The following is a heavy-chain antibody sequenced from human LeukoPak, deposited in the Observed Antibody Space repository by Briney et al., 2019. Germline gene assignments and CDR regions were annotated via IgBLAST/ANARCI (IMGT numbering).Heavy chain of an antibody. V-gene: IGHV3-74*01. J-gene: IGHJ4*02. CDR1: ALTFSGYW. Sequence: GGCLRPSCAASALTFSGYWTDWVRQAPGRGLVCVSQINGDGSYKNYADSVEGRFTISRDNAKNTLYLQMNSLRAEDAAVYYCASENRAVAGTALDYWGQGTLVTVSS. CDR2: INGDGSYK. CDR3: ASENRAVAGTALDY. D-gene: IGHD6-19*01.